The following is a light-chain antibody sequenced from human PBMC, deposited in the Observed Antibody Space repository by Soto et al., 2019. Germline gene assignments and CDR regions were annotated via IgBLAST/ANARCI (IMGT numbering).Light chain of an antibody. CDR2: GAS. CDR1: QSVSSSY. V-gene: IGKV3-20*01. CDR3: QHYGSSLYT. J-gene: IGKJ4*01. Sequence: EIVLTQSPGTLSLSPGQRATLSCRASQSVSSSYLAWYQQKPGQAPRLLIYGASSRATGVPDRFSGSGSGTDFTLTISRLEPEDFVVYYCQHYGSSLYTFGGGTKVEIK.